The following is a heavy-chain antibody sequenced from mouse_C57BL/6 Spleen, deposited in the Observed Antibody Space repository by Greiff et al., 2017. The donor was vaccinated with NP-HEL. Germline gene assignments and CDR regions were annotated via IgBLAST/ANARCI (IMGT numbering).Heavy chain of an antibody. J-gene: IGHJ2*01. D-gene: IGHD1-1*01. Sequence: VQLQQSGAELVRPGASVTLSCKASGYTFTDYEMHWVKQTPVHGLEWIGAIDPETGGTAYNQKFKGKAILTADKSSSTAYMELRSLTSEDSAVYYCTRRGTVVAVDYFDYWGQGTTLTVSS. V-gene: IGHV1-15*01. CDR1: GYTFTDYE. CDR2: IDPETGGT. CDR3: TRRGTVVAVDYFDY.